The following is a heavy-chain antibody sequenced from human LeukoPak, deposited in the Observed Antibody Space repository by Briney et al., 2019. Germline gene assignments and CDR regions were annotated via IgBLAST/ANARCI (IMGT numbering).Heavy chain of an antibody. CDR3: ARDEAYSSGWSKSDAFDI. V-gene: IGHV1-18*01. J-gene: IGHJ3*02. D-gene: IGHD6-19*01. CDR2: ISAYNGNT. Sequence: ASVKVSCKASGYTFTSYGISWVRQAPGQGLERMGWISAYNGNTNYAQKLQGRVTTTTDTSTSTAYMELRSLRSDDTAVYYCARDEAYSSGWSKSDAFDIWGQGTMVTVSS. CDR1: GYTFTSYG.